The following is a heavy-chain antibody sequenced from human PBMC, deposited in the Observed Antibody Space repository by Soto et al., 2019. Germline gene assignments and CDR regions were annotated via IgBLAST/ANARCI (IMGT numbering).Heavy chain of an antibody. CDR1: GGTFSSYT. CDR2: IIPILGIA. CDR3: GRRVGGGYYYYGMDV. D-gene: IGHD3-16*01. V-gene: IGHV1-69*02. Sequence: QVQLVQSGAEVKKPGSSVKVSCKASGGTFSSYTISWVRQAPGQGLEWMGRIIPILGIANYAQKFQGRVTITADKSTSTANMGRSSLGSEDTAVYYCGRRVGGGYYYYGMDVWGQGTTVTVSS. J-gene: IGHJ6*02.